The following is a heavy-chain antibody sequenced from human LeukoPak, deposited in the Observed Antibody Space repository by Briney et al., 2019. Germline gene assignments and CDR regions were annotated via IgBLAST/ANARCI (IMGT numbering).Heavy chain of an antibody. CDR2: IYYSGST. J-gene: IGHJ4*02. V-gene: IGHV4-30-4*01. CDR1: GDSISSDNYY. Sequence: PSETLFLTCTVSGDSISSDNYYWNWIRQPPGKGLEWIGYIYYSGSTYYNPSLKSRITISVDTSKNQFSLKLSSVTAADTAVYYCARAPYSSSSARHIDYWGQGTLITVSS. CDR3: ARAPYSSSSARHIDY. D-gene: IGHD6-6*01.